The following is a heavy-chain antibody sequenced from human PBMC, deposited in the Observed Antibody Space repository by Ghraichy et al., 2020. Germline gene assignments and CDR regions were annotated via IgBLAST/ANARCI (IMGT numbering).Heavy chain of an antibody. J-gene: IGHJ5*02. CDR3: ARDLKAAAGTHWFDP. CDR1: GGSISSYY. V-gene: IGHV4-4*07. Sequence: SETLSLTCTVSGGSISSYYWSWIRQPAGKGLEWIGRIYTSGSTNYNPSLKSRVTMSVDTSKNQFSLKLSSVTAADTAVYYCARDLKAAAGTHWFDPWGQGTLVTVSS. D-gene: IGHD6-13*01. CDR2: IYTSGST.